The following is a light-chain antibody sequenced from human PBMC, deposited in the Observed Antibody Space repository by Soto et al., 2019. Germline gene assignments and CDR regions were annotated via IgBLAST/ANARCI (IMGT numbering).Light chain of an antibody. CDR1: SSNIGAGYD. J-gene: IGLJ2*01. CDR3: QSYDSSLSGPVV. Sequence: QSVLTQPPSVSGAPGQRVTISCTGSSSNIGAGYDVHWYQQLPGTAPKLLIYGNSNRPSGVPDRFSGSKSGTSDSLAITGLQAEDEADYYCQSYDSSLSGPVVFGGGTQLTVL. V-gene: IGLV1-40*01. CDR2: GNS.